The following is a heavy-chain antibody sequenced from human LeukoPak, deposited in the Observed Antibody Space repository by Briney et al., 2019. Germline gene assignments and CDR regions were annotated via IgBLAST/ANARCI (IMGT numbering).Heavy chain of an antibody. CDR1: GFTFSSYG. V-gene: IGHV3-30*03. J-gene: IGHJ4*02. Sequence: GSLRLSCAASGFTFSSYGMHWVRQAPGKGLEWVAVISYDGSNKYYADSVKGRFTISRDNSKNTLYLQMNSLRAEDTAVYYCARAGIYDFWSGYSGYWGQGTLVTVSS. CDR3: ARAGIYDFWSGYSGY. CDR2: ISYDGSNK. D-gene: IGHD3-3*01.